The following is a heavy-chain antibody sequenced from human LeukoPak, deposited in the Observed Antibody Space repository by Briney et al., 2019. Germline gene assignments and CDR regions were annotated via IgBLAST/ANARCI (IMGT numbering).Heavy chain of an antibody. CDR1: GFTFTSYW. J-gene: IGHJ4*02. CDR2: IKQDGSEK. D-gene: IGHD6-19*01. CDR3: AKDLLGQWPTVFDY. Sequence: SGGSLRLSCAASGFTFTSYWMTWVRQAPGKGLEWVANIKQDGSEKYYVDSVKGRFTISRDNAYNSLYLQMNSLRAEDTAEYYCAKDLLGQWPTVFDYWGQGTLVTVSS. V-gene: IGHV3-7*01.